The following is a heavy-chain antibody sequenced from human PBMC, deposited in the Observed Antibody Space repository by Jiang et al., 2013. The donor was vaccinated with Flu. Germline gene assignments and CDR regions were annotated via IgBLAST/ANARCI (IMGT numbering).Heavy chain of an antibody. CDR3: ARDMDGDPSAFDI. V-gene: IGHV4-4*02. CDR2: SIIVGAP. CDR1: GGSISSSNW. J-gene: IGHJ3*02. Sequence: GLVKPSGTLSLTCAVSGGSISSSNWWSWVRQPPGRGWSGLGKSIIVGAPTTNPSLKSRVTISVDKSKNQFSLKLSSVTAADTAVYYCARDMDGDPSAFDIWGQGTMVTVSS. D-gene: IGHD4-17*01.